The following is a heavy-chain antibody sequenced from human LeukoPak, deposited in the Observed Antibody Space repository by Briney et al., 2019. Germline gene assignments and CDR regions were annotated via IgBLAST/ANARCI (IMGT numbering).Heavy chain of an antibody. V-gene: IGHV4-39*01. CDR1: GASISSNNYY. D-gene: IGHD2-15*01. CDR2: IYSSGNT. J-gene: IGHJ1*01. Sequence: SETLSLTCTVSGASISSNNYYWGWVRQPPGKGLEWIGNIYSSGNTYYNASLKSRVTIYIDTSKNQFSLNLSSVTAADTAMYYCARHSMYSKSGGYNLWGQGTLVTVSS. CDR3: ARHSMYSKSGGYNL.